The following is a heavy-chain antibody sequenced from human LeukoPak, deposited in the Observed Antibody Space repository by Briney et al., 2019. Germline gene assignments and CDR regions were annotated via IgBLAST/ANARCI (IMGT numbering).Heavy chain of an antibody. V-gene: IGHV4-59*01. CDR2: IYYSGST. Sequence: SETLSLTCTVSGGSISSYYWSWLRQPPGKGLEWIGYIYYSGSTNYNPSLKSRVTISVDTSKNQFSLKLSSVTAADTAVYYCAIHSGYDGIDYWGQGTLVTVSS. CDR1: GGSISSYY. CDR3: AIHSGYDGIDY. D-gene: IGHD5-12*01. J-gene: IGHJ4*02.